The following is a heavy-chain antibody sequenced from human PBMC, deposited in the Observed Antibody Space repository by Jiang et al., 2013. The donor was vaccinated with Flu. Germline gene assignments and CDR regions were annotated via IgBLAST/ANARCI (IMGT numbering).Heavy chain of an antibody. CDR1: GYTFTGYY. Sequence: VQLVESGADVKKPGASVKVSCKASGYTFTGYYMHWVRQAPGQGLEWMGWINANNGGTNYAQKFQGRVTMTRDTSISAAYMELSSLRSDDAAIYFCVRGGNSFLDFWGQGTLVIVSS. V-gene: IGHV1-2*02. CDR3: VRGGNSFLDF. J-gene: IGHJ4*02. CDR2: INANNGGT. D-gene: IGHD4-23*01.